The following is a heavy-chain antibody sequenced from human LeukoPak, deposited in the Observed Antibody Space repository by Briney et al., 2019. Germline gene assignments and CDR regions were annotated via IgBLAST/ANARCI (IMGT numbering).Heavy chain of an antibody. Sequence: PSETLSLTCAVYGGSFSGYYWSWIRQPPGKGLEWIGEINHSGSTNYNPSLKSRVTISVDTSKNHFSLKLRSVTAADTAVYYCAIRPRAGWFDPWGQGTLVTVSS. CDR1: GGSFSGYY. CDR2: INHSGST. J-gene: IGHJ5*02. CDR3: AIRPRAGWFDP. V-gene: IGHV4-34*01.